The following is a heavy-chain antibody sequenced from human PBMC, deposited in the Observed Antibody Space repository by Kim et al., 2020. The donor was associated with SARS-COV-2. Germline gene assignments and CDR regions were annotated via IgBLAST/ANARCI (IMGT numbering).Heavy chain of an antibody. CDR2: ISSSSSYI. D-gene: IGHD2-15*01. V-gene: IGHV3-21*01. J-gene: IGHJ3*02. CDR1: GFTFSSYS. Sequence: GGSLRLSCAASGFTFSSYSMNWVRQAPGKGLEWVSSISSSSSYIYYADSVKGRFTISRDNAKNSLYLQMNSLRAEDTAVYYCVRDKLVARWVDAFDIWGQGTMVTVSS. CDR3: VRDKLVARWVDAFDI.